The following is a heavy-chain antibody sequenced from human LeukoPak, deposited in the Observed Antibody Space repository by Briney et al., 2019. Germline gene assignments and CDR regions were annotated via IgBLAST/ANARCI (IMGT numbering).Heavy chain of an antibody. J-gene: IGHJ4*02. CDR3: AKDTGIVVVPAAMLFDY. Sequence: SGGSLRLSCAASGFTFSSYGMHWVRQAPGKGLEWVAVISYDGSNKYYADSVKGRFTISRDNSKNTLYLQMNSLRAEDTAVYYCAKDTGIVVVPAAMLFDYWGQGTLVTVSS. CDR1: GFTFSSYG. CDR2: ISYDGSNK. D-gene: IGHD2-2*01. V-gene: IGHV3-30*18.